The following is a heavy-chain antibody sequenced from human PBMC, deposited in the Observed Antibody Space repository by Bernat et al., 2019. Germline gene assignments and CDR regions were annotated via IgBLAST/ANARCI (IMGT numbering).Heavy chain of an antibody. Sequence: QVQLVESGGGVVQPGRSLRLSCAASGFTFSSYGMHWVRQAPGKGLEWVAVIWYDGSNKYYADSVKGRFTISRDNSKNTLYLQMNSLRAEDTAIYYCAKDSPRDTSGNNYFDYWGQGTLVTVSS. CDR1: GFTFSSYG. CDR2: IWYDGSNK. V-gene: IGHV3-33*06. D-gene: IGHD3-22*01. CDR3: AKDSPRDTSGNNYFDY. J-gene: IGHJ4*02.